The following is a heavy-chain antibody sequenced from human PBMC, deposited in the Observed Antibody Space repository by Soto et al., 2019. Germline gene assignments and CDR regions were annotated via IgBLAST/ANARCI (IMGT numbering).Heavy chain of an antibody. CDR1: GGSISDDTYY. Sequence: SETLSLTCTVSGGSISDDTYYWGWIRQPPGKGLEWIGSIYYSGTSSYNPSLKSRVTMSVDTSKKQLSLRLSSVTAADTAVYYFASFNCHGPTCAPLDPWGRGTLVTVS. CDR3: ASFNCHGPTCAPLDP. D-gene: IGHD2-15*01. J-gene: IGHJ5*02. V-gene: IGHV4-39*01. CDR2: IYYSGTS.